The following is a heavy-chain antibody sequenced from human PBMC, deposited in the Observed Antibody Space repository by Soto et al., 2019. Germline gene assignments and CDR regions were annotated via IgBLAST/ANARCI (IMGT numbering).Heavy chain of an antibody. CDR3: ARDREKCGGAYSSAFDI. D-gene: IGHD2-21*01. CDR2: ISSSGSII. V-gene: IGHV3-11*01. Sequence: GGSLRLSCAASGFSFSDYYMSWIRQAPGKGLEWVSYISSSGSIIYYADSVKGRFTISRDNAKNSLYLQMNSLTAEDTAVYYCARDREKCGGAYSSAFDIWGQGTMVTVSS. J-gene: IGHJ3*02. CDR1: GFSFSDYY.